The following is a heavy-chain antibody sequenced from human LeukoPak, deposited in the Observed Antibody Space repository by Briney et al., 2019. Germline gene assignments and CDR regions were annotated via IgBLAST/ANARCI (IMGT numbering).Heavy chain of an antibody. CDR2: IYYSGST. CDR3: ARVLSVVSPLGSNWFDP. J-gene: IGHJ5*02. Sequence: PSETMALTCTVSGGSISSYYWSWIRQHPGKVLEWIGYIYYSGSTYYNPSLKSRVTISVDTSKNQFSLKLSSVTAADTAVYYCARVLSVVSPLGSNWFDPWGQGTLVTVSS. CDR1: GGSISSYY. V-gene: IGHV4-59*06. D-gene: IGHD2/OR15-2a*01.